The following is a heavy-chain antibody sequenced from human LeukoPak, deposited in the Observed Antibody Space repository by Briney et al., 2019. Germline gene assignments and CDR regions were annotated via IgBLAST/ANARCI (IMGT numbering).Heavy chain of an antibody. CDR1: GFTFNKYT. J-gene: IGHJ4*02. CDR3: ARDPLGGIPAASDY. CDR2: ISTSSSYI. Sequence: GGSLRLSCAASGFTFNKYTMNWVRQAPGKGLEWVSSISTSSSYIYYADSVKGRFTISRDNAKNSLYLQMNSLRAEDTAVYYCARDPLGGIPAASDYWGQGTLVTVSS. V-gene: IGHV3-21*01. D-gene: IGHD2-2*01.